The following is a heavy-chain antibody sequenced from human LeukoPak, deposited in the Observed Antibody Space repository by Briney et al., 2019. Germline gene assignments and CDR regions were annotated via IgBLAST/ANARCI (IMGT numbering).Heavy chain of an antibody. V-gene: IGHV3-30*02. CDR1: GFTFSSYG. D-gene: IGHD3-3*01. J-gene: IGHJ4*02. Sequence: PGGSLRLSCAASGFTFSSYGMHWVRQAPGKGLEWVAFIRYDGSNKYYADSVKGRFTISRDNSKNTLYLQMNSLRAEDTAVYYCAKDPRAIFGVVIAGRGGGQGTLVTVSS. CDR2: IRYDGSNK. CDR3: AKDPRAIFGVVIAGRG.